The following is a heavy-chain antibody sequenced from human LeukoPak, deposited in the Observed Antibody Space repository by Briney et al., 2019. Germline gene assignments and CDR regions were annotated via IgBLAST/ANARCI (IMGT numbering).Heavy chain of an antibody. J-gene: IGHJ4*02. CDR1: GYTFTSYG. V-gene: IGHV1-18*01. Sequence: ASVKVSCKASGYTFTSYGISWVRQAPGQGLEWMGWIRSYNGNTNYVQKLQGRVTMTTDTSTSTAYMELRSLRSDDTAVYYCARKLGYCSGGSCYLCDYWGQGTLVTVSS. CDR3: ARKLGYCSGGSCYLCDY. D-gene: IGHD2-15*01. CDR2: IRSYNGNT.